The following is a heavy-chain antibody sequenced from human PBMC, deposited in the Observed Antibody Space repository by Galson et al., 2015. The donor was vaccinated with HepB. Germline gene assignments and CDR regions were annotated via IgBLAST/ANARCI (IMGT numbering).Heavy chain of an antibody. J-gene: IGHJ3*02. D-gene: IGHD1-26*01. CDR3: ARSNSGSYYPFDI. CDR1: GSTFTYRY. V-gene: IGHV1-45*02. Sequence: SVKVSCKASGSTFTYRYLHWVRQAPGQALEWMGWITPFNGNTNYAQKFQDRVTITRDRSMSTAYMELSSLRSEDTAMYYCARSNSGSYYPFDIWGQGTMVTVSS. CDR2: ITPFNGNT.